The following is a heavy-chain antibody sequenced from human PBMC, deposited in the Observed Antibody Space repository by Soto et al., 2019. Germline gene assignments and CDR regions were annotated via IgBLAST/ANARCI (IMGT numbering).Heavy chain of an antibody. D-gene: IGHD6-13*01. CDR1: GYTFTSYA. Sequence: ASVKVSCKASGYTFTSYAMHWVRQAPGQRLEWMGWINAGNGNTKYSQKFQGRVTITRDTSASTAYMELSSLRSEDTAVYYCARDQAAGIAAYYFDYWGQGTLVTVSS. V-gene: IGHV1-3*01. CDR3: ARDQAAGIAAYYFDY. J-gene: IGHJ4*02. CDR2: INAGNGNT.